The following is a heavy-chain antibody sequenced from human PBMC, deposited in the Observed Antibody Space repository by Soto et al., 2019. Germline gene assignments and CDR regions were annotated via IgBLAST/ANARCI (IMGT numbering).Heavy chain of an antibody. D-gene: IGHD2-15*01. CDR1: GGTFSSYA. V-gene: IGHV1-69*13. CDR3: ASGYNLGYCSGGSCYSLYGMDV. J-gene: IGHJ6*02. CDR2: IIPIFGTA. Sequence: ASVKVSCKASGGTFSSYAISWVRQAPGQGLEWMGGIIPIFGTANYAQKFQGRVTITADESTSTAYMELSSLRSEDTAVYYCASGYNLGYCSGGSCYSLYGMDVWGQGTTVTVSS.